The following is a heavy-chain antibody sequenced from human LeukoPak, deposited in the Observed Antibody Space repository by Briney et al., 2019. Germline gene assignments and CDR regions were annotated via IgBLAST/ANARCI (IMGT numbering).Heavy chain of an antibody. CDR1: GFSFSNFA. V-gene: IGHV3-30*14. Sequence: GRSLRLSCAASGFSFSNFAMHWVRQAPGKGLEWVAVVSYEGTIKYYSDSAKGRFTISRDNSNSLISLQMNNLTTEDTAAYYCAREKFDSWGQGTLVTVSP. CDR2: VSYEGTIK. CDR3: AREKFDS. J-gene: IGHJ5*01.